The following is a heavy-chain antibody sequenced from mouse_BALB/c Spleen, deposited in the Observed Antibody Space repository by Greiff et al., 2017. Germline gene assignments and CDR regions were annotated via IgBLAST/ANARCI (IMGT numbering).Heavy chain of an antibody. D-gene: IGHD2-4*01. CDR1: GYTFTSYW. CDR2: IDPSDSET. CDR3: ARSRDYDY. V-gene: IGHV1-69*02. Sequence: QVQLQQSGAELVKPGAPVKLSCKASGYTFTSYWMNWVKQRPGRGLEWIGRIDPSDSETHYNQKFKDKATLTVDKSSSTAYIQLSSLTSEDSAVYYCARSRDYDYWGQGTLVTVSA. J-gene: IGHJ3*01.